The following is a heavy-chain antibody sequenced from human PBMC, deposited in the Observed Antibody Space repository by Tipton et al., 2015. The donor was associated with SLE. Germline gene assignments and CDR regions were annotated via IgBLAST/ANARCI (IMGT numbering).Heavy chain of an antibody. CDR1: GFTFRTYW. D-gene: IGHD4-17*01. CDR3: ATLGDPYYYYGMDV. J-gene: IGHJ6*02. Sequence: SLRLSCAASGFTFRTYWMHWVRQVPGKGLVWVSRINSAGTITTYADSVRGRFTISRDNAKNTLYLQMNSLRAEDTAVYYCATLGDPYYYYGMDVWGQGTTVTVAS. V-gene: IGHV3-74*01. CDR2: INSAGTIT.